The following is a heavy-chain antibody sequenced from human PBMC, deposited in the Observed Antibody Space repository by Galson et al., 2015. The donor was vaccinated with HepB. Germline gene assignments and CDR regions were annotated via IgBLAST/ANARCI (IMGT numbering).Heavy chain of an antibody. CDR3: ARGAGVFDY. J-gene: IGHJ4*02. Sequence: ETLSLTCAVYGGSLSGYYWSWIRQPPGKGLEWIGEINHSGSTNYNPSLKSRVTISVDTSKNQFSLKLSSVTAADTAVYYCARGAGVFDYWGQGTLVTVSS. CDR2: INHSGST. CDR1: GGSLSGYY. D-gene: IGHD6-13*01. V-gene: IGHV4-34*01.